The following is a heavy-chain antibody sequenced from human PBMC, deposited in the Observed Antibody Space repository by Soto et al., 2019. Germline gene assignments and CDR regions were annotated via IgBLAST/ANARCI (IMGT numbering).Heavy chain of an antibody. D-gene: IGHD1-26*01. CDR1: GFTFSGSA. Sequence: GGSLRLSCAASGFTFSGSAIHWVRQASGKGLEWVGRIRSKSNSFATAYGASVNDRFTISRDDSKNTAYLQMNSLKTEDTAVYYCSRPAVGTTGDYWGRGTLVTVSS. J-gene: IGHJ4*02. V-gene: IGHV3-73*01. CDR3: SRPAVGTTGDY. CDR2: IRSKSNSFAT.